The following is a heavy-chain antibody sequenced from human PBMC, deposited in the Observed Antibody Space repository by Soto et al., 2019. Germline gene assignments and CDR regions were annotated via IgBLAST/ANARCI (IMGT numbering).Heavy chain of an antibody. CDR3: ARVDSSGYDAFDI. V-gene: IGHV1-3*01. Sequence: ASVKVSCKASGYTFTSYAMHWVRQAPGQRLEWMGWINAGNGNTKYSQKFQGRVTITRDTSASTAYMELSSLRSEDTAVYYCARVDSSGYDAFDIWGQGTMVTVSS. J-gene: IGHJ3*02. CDR1: GYTFTSYA. D-gene: IGHD6-19*01. CDR2: INAGNGNT.